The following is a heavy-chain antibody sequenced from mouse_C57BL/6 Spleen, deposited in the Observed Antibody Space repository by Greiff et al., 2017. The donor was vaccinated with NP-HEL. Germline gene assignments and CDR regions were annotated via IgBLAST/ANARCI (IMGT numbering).Heavy chain of an antibody. CDR3: ANYYGSSYWYFDV. CDR2: INPNNGGT. D-gene: IGHD1-1*01. V-gene: IGHV1-26*01. Sequence: VQLQQSGPELVKPGASVKISCKASGYTFTDYYMNWVKQSHGKSLEWIGDINPNNGGTSYNQKFKGKATLTVDKSSSTAYMELRSLTSADSAVYYCANYYGSSYWYFDVWGTGTTVTVSS. CDR1: GYTFTDYY. J-gene: IGHJ1*03.